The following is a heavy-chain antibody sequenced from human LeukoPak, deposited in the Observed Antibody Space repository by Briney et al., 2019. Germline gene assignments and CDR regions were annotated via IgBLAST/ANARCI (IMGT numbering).Heavy chain of an antibody. CDR2: INPNTGDT. CDR1: GYIFTGYY. D-gene: IGHD3-10*01. Sequence: ASVKVSCKASGYIFTGYYIHWVRQAPGQGLEWMGWINPNTGDTRYSQKFQGRATMTRDTSISTVYMDLSNLKSDDTAVYYCARASRSTMVRGVSYYGMDVWGQGTTVAVSS. J-gene: IGHJ6*02. V-gene: IGHV1-2*02. CDR3: ARASRSTMVRGVSYYGMDV.